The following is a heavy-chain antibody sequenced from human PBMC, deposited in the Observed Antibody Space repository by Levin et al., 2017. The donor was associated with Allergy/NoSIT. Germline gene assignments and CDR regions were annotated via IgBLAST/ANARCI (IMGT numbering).Heavy chain of an antibody. V-gene: IGHV4-59*01. J-gene: IGHJ4*02. Sequence: SQTLSLTCTVSGGSISSGNWSWIRQPPGKGLEWIGYIYDTGNTNYNPSLKSRVTLSVDTSKNQFSLKLSSVTPADTAVYYCARFVWGRYRGFDYWGQGTLVTVSS. CDR1: GGSISSGN. CDR3: ARFVWGRYRGFDY. D-gene: IGHD3-16*02. CDR2: IYDTGNT.